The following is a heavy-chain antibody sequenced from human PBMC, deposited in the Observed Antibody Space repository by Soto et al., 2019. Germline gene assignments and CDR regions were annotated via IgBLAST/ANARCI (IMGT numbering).Heavy chain of an antibody. Sequence: HVQLQESGPGLVKPSQTLSLTCTVSGGSISSGDYYWSWIRQPPGKGLEWIGYIYYSGSTYYNPSLKSRVTISVVTSKNQFSLKLSSVTAADTAVYYCARVPGDGDGYYYYGMDVWGQGTTVTVSS. CDR1: GGSISSGDYY. CDR3: ARVPGDGDGYYYYGMDV. D-gene: IGHD4-17*01. CDR2: IYYSGST. V-gene: IGHV4-30-4*01. J-gene: IGHJ6*02.